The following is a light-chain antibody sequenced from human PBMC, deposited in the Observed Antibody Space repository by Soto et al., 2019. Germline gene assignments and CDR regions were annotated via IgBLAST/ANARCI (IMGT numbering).Light chain of an antibody. V-gene: IGKV1-5*03. CDR2: KAS. CDR3: QQYNSYPT. J-gene: IGKJ1*01. Sequence: RQTTQSPSTLSASVGDRVTITCRASQSISSWLAWYQQKPGKAPKLLIYKASSLESGVPSRFSGSGSGTEFTLAISSLQPDDFATYYCQQYNSYPTFGQGTKVEIK. CDR1: QSISSW.